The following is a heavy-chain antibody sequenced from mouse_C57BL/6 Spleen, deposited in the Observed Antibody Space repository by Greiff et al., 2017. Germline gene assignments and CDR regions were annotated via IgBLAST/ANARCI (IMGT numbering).Heavy chain of an antibody. CDR3: ARDGGLRYYYFDY. CDR1: GFTFSSYG. D-gene: IGHD1-1*01. J-gene: IGHJ2*01. CDR2: ISSGGSYT. V-gene: IGHV5-6*02. Sequence: DVMLVESGGDLVKPGGSLKLSCAASGFTFSSYGMSWVRQTPDKRLEWVATISSGGSYTYYPDSVKGRFTISRDNAKNTLYLQMSSLKSEDTAMYYCARDGGLRYYYFDYWGQGTTLTVSS.